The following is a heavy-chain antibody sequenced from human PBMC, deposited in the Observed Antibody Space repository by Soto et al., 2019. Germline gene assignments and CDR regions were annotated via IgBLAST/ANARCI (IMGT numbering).Heavy chain of an antibody. CDR2: ISSSSTYI. J-gene: IGHJ4*02. V-gene: IGHV3-21*04. Sequence: PGGSLRLSCAASGFTLSSYSMNWVRQAPGKGLEWVSSISSSSTYIYYADSVKGRFTISRDNAKNSVYPQMNSLRAEDTAVYYCAKDPWLAPGNFDYWGQGTLVTVSS. CDR3: AKDPWLAPGNFDY. CDR1: GFTLSSYS. D-gene: IGHD1-26*01.